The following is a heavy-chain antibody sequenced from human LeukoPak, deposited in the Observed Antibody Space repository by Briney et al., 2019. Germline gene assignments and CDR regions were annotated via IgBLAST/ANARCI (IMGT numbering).Heavy chain of an antibody. Sequence: PSETLSLTCTVSGYSISSGYYWGWIRQPPGKGLEWIGSLYHSGSTYYNPSLKSRVTISVDTSKNQFSLKLSSVTAADTAVYYCARVSDLVGATLYWGQGTLVTVSS. D-gene: IGHD1-26*01. CDR3: ARVSDLVGATLY. CDR1: GYSISSGYY. V-gene: IGHV4-38-2*02. J-gene: IGHJ4*02. CDR2: LYHSGST.